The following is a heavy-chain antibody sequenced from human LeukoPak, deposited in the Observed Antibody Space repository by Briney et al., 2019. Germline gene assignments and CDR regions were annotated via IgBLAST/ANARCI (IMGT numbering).Heavy chain of an antibody. CDR3: AKENIAARPHYYYYYGMDV. J-gene: IGHJ6*02. CDR2: ISYDGSNK. V-gene: IGHV3-30*18. CDR1: GFTFSSYG. Sequence: GRSLRLSCAASGFTFSSYGMHWVRQAPGKGLEWVAVISYDGSNKYYADSVKGRFTISRDNSKNTLYLQMNSLRAEDTAVYYCAKENIAARPHYYYYYGMDVWGQGTTVTVSS. D-gene: IGHD6-6*01.